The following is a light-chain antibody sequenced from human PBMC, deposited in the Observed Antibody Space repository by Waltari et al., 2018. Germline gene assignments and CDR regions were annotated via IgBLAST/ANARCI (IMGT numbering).Light chain of an antibody. CDR1: NHDIGSYNL. CDR3: CSYAGTPRVV. J-gene: IGLJ2*01. CDR2: EVN. Sequence: QSALTQPASVSGSPGQSITLSCPGTNHDIGSYNLVSWYQQHPGKAPKVIIFEVNKRPSGVSNRFSGSKSGNTASLTVSGLHPEDEADYYCCSYAGTPRVVFGGGTKLTVL. V-gene: IGLV2-23*02.